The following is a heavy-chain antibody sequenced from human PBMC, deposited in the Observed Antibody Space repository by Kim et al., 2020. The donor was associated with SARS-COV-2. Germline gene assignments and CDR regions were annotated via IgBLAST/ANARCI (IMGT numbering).Heavy chain of an antibody. Sequence: YAGCVKGQFTISRDNAGNSLYLQMNTLRAEDTAVYYCARRGTSWYSQIDYWGQGTLVTVSS. J-gene: IGHJ4*02. D-gene: IGHD6-13*01. CDR3: ARRGTSWYSQIDY. V-gene: IGHV3-11*03.